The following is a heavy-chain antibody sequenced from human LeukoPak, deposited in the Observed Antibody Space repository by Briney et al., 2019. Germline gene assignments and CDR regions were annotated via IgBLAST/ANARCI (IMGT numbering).Heavy chain of an antibody. CDR1: GYTFTGYY. V-gene: IGHV1-2*06. Sequence: ASVKVSCKASGYTFTGYYMHWVRQAPGQGLEWMGRINPNSGGTNYAQKFQGRVTMTRDTSISTAYMELSRLRSDDTAMYYCARDAGRQQLAGGYWGQGTLVTVSS. J-gene: IGHJ4*02. D-gene: IGHD6-13*01. CDR3: ARDAGRQQLAGGY. CDR2: INPNSGGT.